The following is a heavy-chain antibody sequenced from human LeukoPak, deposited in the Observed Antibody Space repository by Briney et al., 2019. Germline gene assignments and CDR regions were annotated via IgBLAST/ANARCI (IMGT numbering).Heavy chain of an antibody. CDR3: ASAAGTYY. D-gene: IGHD6-13*01. V-gene: IGHV3-30-3*01. J-gene: IGHJ4*02. CDR1: GFTFSSYA. CDR2: ISYDGSNK. Sequence: GRSLRLSCAASGFTFSSYAMHWVRQAPGKGLEWVAVISYDGSNKYYADSVKGRFTISRDNSKNTLYLQMNSLRAEDTAVYYCASAAGTYYWGQGTLVTVSS.